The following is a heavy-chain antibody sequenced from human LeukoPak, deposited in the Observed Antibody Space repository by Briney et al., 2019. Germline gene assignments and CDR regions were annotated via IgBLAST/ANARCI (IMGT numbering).Heavy chain of an antibody. CDR3: ARNTAMVFDY. V-gene: IGHV4-30-4*01. Sequence: SETLSLTCTVSGGSISSGDYYWSWIRQPPGKGLEWIGYIYYSESTNYNPSLKSRVTISVDTSKNQFSLKLSSVTAADTAVYYCARNTAMVFDYWGQGTLVTVSS. D-gene: IGHD5-18*01. J-gene: IGHJ4*02. CDR1: GGSISSGDYY. CDR2: IYYSEST.